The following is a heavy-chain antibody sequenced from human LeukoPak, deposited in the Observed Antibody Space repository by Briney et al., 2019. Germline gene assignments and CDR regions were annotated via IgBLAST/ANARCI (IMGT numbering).Heavy chain of an antibody. CDR2: INHSGST. V-gene: IGHV4-34*01. CDR3: ASQDVAGPFFDY. CDR1: GGSFSGYY. Sequence: SETLSLTCAVYGGSFSGYYWSWIRQPPGKGLEWIGEINHSGSTNYNPSLKSRVTISVDTSKNQFSLKLSSVTAADTAVYYCASQDVAGPFFDYWGQGTLVTVSS. J-gene: IGHJ4*02. D-gene: IGHD5-12*01.